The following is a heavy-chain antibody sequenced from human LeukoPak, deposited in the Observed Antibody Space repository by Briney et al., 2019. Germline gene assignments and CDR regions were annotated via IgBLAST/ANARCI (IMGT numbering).Heavy chain of an antibody. D-gene: IGHD6-13*01. V-gene: IGHV3-11*05. J-gene: IGHJ4*02. CDR3: AREDGYSSSWYSDY. CDR1: GFTFSDYY. Sequence: PGGSLRLSCAAPGFTFSDYYMSWIRQAPGKGLEWVSDISSTSIYTNYADSVKGRFTISRDNAKNSLYLQMNSLRAEDTAVYYCAREDGYSSSWYSDYWGQGTLVTVSS. CDR2: ISSTSIYT.